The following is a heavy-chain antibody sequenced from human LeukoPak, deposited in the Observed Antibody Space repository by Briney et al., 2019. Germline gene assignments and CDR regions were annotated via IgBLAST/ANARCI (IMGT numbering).Heavy chain of an antibody. J-gene: IGHJ4*02. Sequence: GGSLRLSCAASAFSLNAYNMNWVRQAPGKGLEWVSSISYTGTYIYYADSVKGRFTISRDNAQNSLYLQMNSLRAEDTAIYYCVRDRGTYRPIDYWGQGTLVTVS. V-gene: IGHV3-21*04. D-gene: IGHD1-26*01. CDR1: AFSLNAYN. CDR2: ISYTGTYI. CDR3: VRDRGTYRPIDY.